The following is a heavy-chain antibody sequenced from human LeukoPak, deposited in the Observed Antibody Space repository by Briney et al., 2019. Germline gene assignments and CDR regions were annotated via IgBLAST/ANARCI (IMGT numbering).Heavy chain of an antibody. V-gene: IGHV3-11*04. J-gene: IGHJ4*02. Sequence: GGSLRLSCVTSGFTFSDYYMSWIRQAPGKGLEWVSYISSSDTTIYYADSVKGRFTISRDNAKNSLYLQMNSLRDEDTAVYYCVRDQFFSFDYWGQGTLVTVSS. CDR3: VRDQFFSFDY. CDR1: GFTFSDYY. CDR2: ISSSDTTI. D-gene: IGHD3-3*01.